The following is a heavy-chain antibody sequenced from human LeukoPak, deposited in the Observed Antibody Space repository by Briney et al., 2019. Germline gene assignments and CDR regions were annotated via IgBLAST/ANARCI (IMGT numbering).Heavy chain of an antibody. D-gene: IGHD1-26*01. CDR1: GYTFTGYY. CDR2: INPNSGGT. CDR3: ARAIFVGYSGFDY. V-gene: IGHV1-2*02. Sequence: ASVKVSCKASGYTFTGYYTRWLRHAPGQGLEWMGWINPNSGGTNYAQKFQGRVTLTRDTSISTAYMELNRLTSDDTAVFYCARAIFVGYSGFDYWGQGTLITVSS. J-gene: IGHJ4*02.